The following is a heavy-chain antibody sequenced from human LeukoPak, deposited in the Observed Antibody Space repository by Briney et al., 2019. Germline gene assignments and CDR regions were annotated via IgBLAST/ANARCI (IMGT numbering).Heavy chain of an antibody. CDR2: IYYSGST. CDR1: GGSISSSSYY. J-gene: IGHJ5*02. Sequence: SETLSLTCTVSGGSISSSSYYWGWIRQPPGKGLEWIGSIYYSGSTYYNPSLKSRVTISVDTSKNQFFLKLSSVTAADTAVYHCARRLTMVRGVINAGFDPWGQGTLVTVSS. V-gene: IGHV4-39*01. D-gene: IGHD3-10*01. CDR3: ARRLTMVRGVINAGFDP.